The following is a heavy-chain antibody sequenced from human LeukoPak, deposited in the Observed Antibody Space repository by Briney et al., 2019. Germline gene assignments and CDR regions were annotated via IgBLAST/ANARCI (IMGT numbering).Heavy chain of an antibody. J-gene: IGHJ3*02. V-gene: IGHV4-39*01. CDR3: ATPTDGGNSGAFDI. CDR2: IYYSGRT. D-gene: IGHD4-23*01. CDR1: GGSISSSSYY. Sequence: SETLSLTCTVSGGSISSSSYYWGWIRQPPGKGLEWIGSIYYSGRTYYNPSLKSRVTISVDTSKHQFSLKLSSVTAADTAVYYCATPTDGGNSGAFDIWGQGTMVTVSS.